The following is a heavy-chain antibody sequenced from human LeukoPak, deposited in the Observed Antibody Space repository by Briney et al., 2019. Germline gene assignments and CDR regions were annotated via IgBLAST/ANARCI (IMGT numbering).Heavy chain of an antibody. CDR2: INPNSGGT. CDR3: ARVIAVAGRRWEYFQH. CDR1: GYTFTGYY. V-gene: IGHV1-2*02. D-gene: IGHD6-19*01. J-gene: IGHJ1*01. Sequence: ASVKVSCKASGYTFTGYYMHWVRQAPGQGLEWVGWINPNSGGTNYAQKFQGRVTMTRDTSISTAYMELSRLRSDDTAVYYCARVIAVAGRRWEYFQHWGQGTLVTVSS.